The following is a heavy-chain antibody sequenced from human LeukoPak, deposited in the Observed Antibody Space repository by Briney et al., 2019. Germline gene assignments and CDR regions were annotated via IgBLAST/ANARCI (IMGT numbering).Heavy chain of an antibody. D-gene: IGHD5-18*01. CDR2: INHSGST. V-gene: IGHV4-34*01. Sequence: SETLSLTCAVYGGSFSGYYWSWIRQPPGKGLEWIGEINHSGSTNYNPSLKSRVTISVDTSKNQFSLKLSSVTAADTAVYYCARHWYGTALGYWGQGTLVTVSS. CDR1: GGSFSGYY. CDR3: ARHWYGTALGY. J-gene: IGHJ4*02.